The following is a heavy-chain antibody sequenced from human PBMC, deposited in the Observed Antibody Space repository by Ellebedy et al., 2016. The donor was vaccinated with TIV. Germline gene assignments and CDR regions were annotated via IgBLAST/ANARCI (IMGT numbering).Heavy chain of an antibody. CDR2: IWYDGSNK. CDR1: GFTFSSYG. CDR3: ARDPRIIEAATGIIDY. V-gene: IGHV3-33*01. D-gene: IGHD6-13*01. J-gene: IGHJ4*02. Sequence: PGGSLRLSCAASGFTFSSYGMHWVRQAPGKGLEWVAIIWYDGSNKYYADSVKGRFTISRDNSKNTLYLQMNSLRAEDTAVYYCARDPRIIEAATGIIDYWGQGTLVTVSS.